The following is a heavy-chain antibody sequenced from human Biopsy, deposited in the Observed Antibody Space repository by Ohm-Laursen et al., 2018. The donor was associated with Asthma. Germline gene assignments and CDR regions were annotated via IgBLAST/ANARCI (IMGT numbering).Heavy chain of an antibody. CDR3: ARGGYYGDRRQHHGMDL. J-gene: IGHJ6*02. CDR1: GDIFSSFG. V-gene: IGHV1-69*13. D-gene: IGHD4-17*01. CDR2: VIPIYGTT. Sequence: SVKVSCKASGDIFSSFGIKWVRLAPGQGLEWMGGVIPIYGTTHTAQKFQGRVTITADESTSSAYIELTSLRPDDTAVYYCARGGYYGDRRQHHGMDLWGQGTTVTVSS.